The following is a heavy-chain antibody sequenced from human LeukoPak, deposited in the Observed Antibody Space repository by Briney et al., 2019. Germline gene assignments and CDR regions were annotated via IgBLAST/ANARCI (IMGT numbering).Heavy chain of an antibody. D-gene: IGHD6-19*01. Sequence: ASVKVSCKASGYTFTSYYMHWVRQAPGQGLEWMGIIDPSGGSTSYAQKFQGRVTMTRDTSTSTVYMELSSLRSEDTAVYYCARARGSGCPDYWGQGTLVTVSS. V-gene: IGHV1-46*01. CDR1: GYTFTSYY. CDR2: IDPSGGST. J-gene: IGHJ4*02. CDR3: ARARGSGCPDY.